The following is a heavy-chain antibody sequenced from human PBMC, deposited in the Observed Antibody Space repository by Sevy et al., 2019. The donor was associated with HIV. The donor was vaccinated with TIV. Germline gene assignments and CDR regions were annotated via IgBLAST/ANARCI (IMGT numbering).Heavy chain of an antibody. Sequence: SETLSLTCAVYGGSFSSYYWTWVRQPPGRGLEWIGEITHRGTTNYNPSVKSRVTMSIDTSKKRFSLKLRSVTAADTAVYYCAGFGELVSGYWGQGSLVTVSS. CDR2: ITHRGTT. J-gene: IGHJ4*02. CDR3: AGFGELVSGY. V-gene: IGHV4-34*01. CDR1: GGSFSSYY. D-gene: IGHD3-10*01.